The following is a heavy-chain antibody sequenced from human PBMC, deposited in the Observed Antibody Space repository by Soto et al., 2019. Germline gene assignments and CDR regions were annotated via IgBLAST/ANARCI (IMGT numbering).Heavy chain of an antibody. D-gene: IGHD1-26*01. J-gene: IGHJ6*02. CDR2: ISAYNGNT. CDR1: GYTVTSYG. Sequence: ASVKVSCKASGYTVTSYGISWVRQAPGQGREWMGWISAYNGNTNYAQKLQGRVTMTTDTSTSTAYMELRSLRSDDTAVYYCARYRAEASSYYYYGLDVWGQGTTVTVS. V-gene: IGHV1-18*01. CDR3: ARYRAEASSYYYYGLDV.